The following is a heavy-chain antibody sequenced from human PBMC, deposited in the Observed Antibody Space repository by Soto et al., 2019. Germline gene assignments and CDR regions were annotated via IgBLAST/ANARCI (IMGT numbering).Heavy chain of an antibody. D-gene: IGHD3-10*01. J-gene: IGHJ4*02. Sequence: SETLSLTCAVSGYSITSDYYWGWIRQPPGKGLEWIGSIYSGSTYYNPSLKSRVTISVDTSKNQFSLRLTSVTAADTAMYYCAKKGYYPSGKINLFDTWGQGTLVTVSS. CDR2: IYSGST. CDR1: GYSITSDYY. CDR3: AKKGYYPSGKINLFDT. V-gene: IGHV4-38-2*01.